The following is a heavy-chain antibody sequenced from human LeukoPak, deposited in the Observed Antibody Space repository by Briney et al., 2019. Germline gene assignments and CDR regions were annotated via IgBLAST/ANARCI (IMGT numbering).Heavy chain of an antibody. CDR1: GFTFDDYG. D-gene: IGHD6-6*01. CDR3: ARDWIGASSSSSDY. J-gene: IGHJ4*02. CDR2: INWNGGST. Sequence: PGGSLRLSCAASGFTFDDYGMSWVRQAPGKGLEWVSGINWNGGSTGYADSVKGRFTISRDNAKNSLYLQMNSLRAEDTALYYCARDWIGASSSSSDYWGQGTLVTVSS. V-gene: IGHV3-20*04.